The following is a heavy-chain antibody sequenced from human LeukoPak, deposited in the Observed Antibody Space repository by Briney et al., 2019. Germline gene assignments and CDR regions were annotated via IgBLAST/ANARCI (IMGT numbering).Heavy chain of an antibody. Sequence: GGSLRLSCAASVFTFSTYGFHWVRQAPGKGLEWVAFIPSDGSDIYYANSVKGRFTISRDNSKNTLYLQMNSLRSEDTAVYYCAKGLGDYDDFRLGYWGQGTLVTVSS. D-gene: IGHD4-17*01. CDR2: IPSDGSDI. CDR1: VFTFSTYG. CDR3: AKGLGDYDDFRLGY. J-gene: IGHJ4*02. V-gene: IGHV3-30*02.